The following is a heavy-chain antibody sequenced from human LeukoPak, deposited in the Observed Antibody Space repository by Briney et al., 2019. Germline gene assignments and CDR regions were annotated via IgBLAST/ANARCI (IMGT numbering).Heavy chain of an antibody. J-gene: IGHJ2*01. V-gene: IGHV4-59*01. CDR3: ARVPFMITFGGVIVGRPNNWYFDL. CDR2: IYYSGST. D-gene: IGHD3-16*02. Sequence: SETLSLTCSVSGASISNYYWSWIRQPPGKGLEWIGYIYYSGSTNYNPSLKSRVTISVDTSKNQFSLKLSSVTAADTAVYYCARVPFMITFGGVIVGRPNNWYFDLWGRGTLVTVSS. CDR1: GASISNYY.